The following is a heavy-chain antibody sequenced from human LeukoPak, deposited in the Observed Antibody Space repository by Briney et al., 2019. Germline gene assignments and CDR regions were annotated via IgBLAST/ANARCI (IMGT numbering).Heavy chain of an antibody. CDR2: LYHSDSA. CDR3: ARQHDSYYYYYIDV. J-gene: IGHJ6*03. CDR1: GYSISNGYY. V-gene: IGHV4-38-2*01. Sequence: KPSETLSLTSAVSGYSISNGYYWVWIRQPPGRGLEWIGSLYHSDSAYYNTSLRSRVSMSVDTSKNQFSLTLSFVTAADTAVYYCARQHDSYYYYYIDVWGSGTTVTVSS.